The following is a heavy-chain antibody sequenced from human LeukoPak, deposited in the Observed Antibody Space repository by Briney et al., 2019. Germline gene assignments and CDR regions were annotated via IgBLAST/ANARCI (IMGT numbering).Heavy chain of an antibody. D-gene: IGHD3-22*01. V-gene: IGHV3-23*01. J-gene: IGHJ4*02. CDR2: ISGSGGST. Sequence: GGSLRLSCAASGFTFSSYAMSWVRQAPGKGLEWVSAISGSGGSTYYADSVKGQFTISRDNSKNTLYLQMNSLRAEDTAVYYCARKPTRDRYDSSGYYLRWGQGTLVTVS. CDR3: ARKPTRDRYDSSGYYLR. CDR1: GFTFSSYA.